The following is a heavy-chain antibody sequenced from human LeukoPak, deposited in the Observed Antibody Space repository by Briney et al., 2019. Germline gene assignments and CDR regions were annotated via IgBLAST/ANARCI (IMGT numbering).Heavy chain of an antibody. CDR3: ARDCSGGSCYFDY. D-gene: IGHD2-15*01. Sequence: PSQTLSLTCTVSGGSISSGGYYWSWIRQHPGKGLDWIGYIYYSGGTDYNPSLKSRVTISVDTSKNQFSLKLSSVTAADTAVYYCARDCSGGSCYFDYWGQGTLVTVSS. V-gene: IGHV4-31*03. CDR2: IYYSGGT. J-gene: IGHJ4*02. CDR1: GGSISSGGYY.